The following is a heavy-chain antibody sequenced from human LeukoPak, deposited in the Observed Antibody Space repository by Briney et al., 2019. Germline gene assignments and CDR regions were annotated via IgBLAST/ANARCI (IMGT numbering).Heavy chain of an antibody. CDR3: ARAYRGYYGSGSYYNDAFDI. CDR1: GFAFSSYD. V-gene: IGHV3-13*04. CDR2: IGTAGDT. D-gene: IGHD3-10*01. Sequence: PGGSLRLSCAAYGFAFSSYDMHWVRQATGKGLEWVSAIGTAGDTYYPGSVKGRFTISRENAKNSLYLQMNSLRAGDTAVYYCARAYRGYYGSGSYYNDAFDIWGQGTMVTVSS. J-gene: IGHJ3*02.